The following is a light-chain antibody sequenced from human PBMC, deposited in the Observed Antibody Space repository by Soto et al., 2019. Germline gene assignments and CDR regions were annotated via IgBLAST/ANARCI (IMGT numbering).Light chain of an antibody. V-gene: IGLV1-47*02. CDR1: SSNIGRNY. J-gene: IGLJ1*01. Sequence: QSVLSHPPSAYGTPGQRVTISCSGSSSNIGRNYIYWYQQLPGTAPKPLIYGNTQRPSGVPDRFSGSKSGTSVSLAISGLRSEDEADYYCAAWDDSLRGYVFGTGTKLTVL. CDR3: AAWDDSLRGYV. CDR2: GNT.